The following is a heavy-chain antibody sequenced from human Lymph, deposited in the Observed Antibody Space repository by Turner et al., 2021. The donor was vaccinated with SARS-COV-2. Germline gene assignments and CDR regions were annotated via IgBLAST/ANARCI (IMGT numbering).Heavy chain of an antibody. V-gene: IGHV3-23*01. Sequence: EVQLLESGGGVVQPGGSLRLSCAASGFTFSSYAMSGVRQAPGRGLGWVSAISVSGGSTYYADSVKGRFTISRDNSKNTLYLQMNSLRAEDTAVYYCAKGVRGVIIPEAFDIWGQGTMVTISS. J-gene: IGHJ3*02. D-gene: IGHD3-10*01. CDR1: GFTFSSYA. CDR3: AKGVRGVIIPEAFDI. CDR2: ISVSGGST.